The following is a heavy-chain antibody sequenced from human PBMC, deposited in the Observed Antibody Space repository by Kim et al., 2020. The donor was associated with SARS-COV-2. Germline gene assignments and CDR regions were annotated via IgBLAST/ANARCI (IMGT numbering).Heavy chain of an antibody. CDR3: AHGSSSTWSGPYFDY. CDR2: IYWDDDK. D-gene: IGHD6-6*01. V-gene: IGHV2-5*02. CDR1: GFSLSTNGAG. J-gene: IGHJ4*02. Sequence: SGPTLVKPTQTLTLTCTFSGFSLSTNGAGVGWIRQPPGKALEWLALIYWDDDKRYSPSLKSRLTITKDNSKNQVVLTMTNMDPVDTATYYCAHGSSSTWSGPYFDYWGQGTLVTVSS.